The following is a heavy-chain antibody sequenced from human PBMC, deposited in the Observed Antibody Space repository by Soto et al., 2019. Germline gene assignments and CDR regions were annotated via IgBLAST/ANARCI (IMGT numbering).Heavy chain of an antibody. Sequence: QVQLVQSGAEVKKPGSSVKVSCKASGGTFSSYAISWVRQAPGQGLEWMGGIIPIFGTANYAQKFQGRVTITADKSTSTAYMELSSLRSEDTTVYYCARERPYCSGGSCYSWGYFDYWGQGTLVTVSS. CDR3: ARERPYCSGGSCYSWGYFDY. V-gene: IGHV1-69*06. CDR1: GGTFSSYA. D-gene: IGHD2-15*01. CDR2: IIPIFGTA. J-gene: IGHJ4*02.